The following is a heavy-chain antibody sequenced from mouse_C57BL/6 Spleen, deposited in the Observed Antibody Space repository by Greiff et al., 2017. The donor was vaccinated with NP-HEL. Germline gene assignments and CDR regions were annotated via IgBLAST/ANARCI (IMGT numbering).Heavy chain of an antibody. J-gene: IGHJ2*01. CDR3: ARRNYSNWDY. CDR2: IDPSDSYT. D-gene: IGHD2-5*01. Sequence: QVQLQQPGAELVMPGASVKLSCKASGYTFTSYWMHWVKQRPGQGLEWIGEIDPSDSYTNYNQKFKGKSTLTVDKSSSTAYMQLSSLTSEDSAVYYCARRNYSNWDYWGKGTTLTVSS. CDR1: GYTFTSYW. V-gene: IGHV1-69*01.